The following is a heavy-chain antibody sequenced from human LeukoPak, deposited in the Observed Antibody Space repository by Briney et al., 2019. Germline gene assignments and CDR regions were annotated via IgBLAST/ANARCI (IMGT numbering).Heavy chain of an antibody. CDR2: IYYSGST. D-gene: IGHD2-15*01. CDR3: ARELVVVAAGNAFDI. Sequence: SETLSLTCAVCGGSFSGYYWSWIRQPPGKGLEWIGYIYYSGSTNYNPSLKSRVTISVDTSKNQFSLKLSSVTAADTAVYYCARELVVVAAGNAFDIWGQGTMVTVSS. V-gene: IGHV4-59*01. CDR1: GGSFSGYY. J-gene: IGHJ3*02.